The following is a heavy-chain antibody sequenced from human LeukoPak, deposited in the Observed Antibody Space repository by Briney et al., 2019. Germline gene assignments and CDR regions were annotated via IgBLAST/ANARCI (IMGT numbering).Heavy chain of an antibody. D-gene: IGHD3-3*01. J-gene: IGHJ4*02. CDR3: ARDGDSYDFWSGYYSFDY. CDR2: IKQDGSEK. CDR1: GFTFSSYW. V-gene: IGHV3-7*01. Sequence: GGSLRLSCAASGFTFSSYWMSWVRQAPGKGLEWVANIKQDGSEKYYVDSVKGRFTISRDNAKNSLYLQMNSLRAEDTAVYYCARDGDSYDFWSGYYSFDYWGQGTLVTVSS.